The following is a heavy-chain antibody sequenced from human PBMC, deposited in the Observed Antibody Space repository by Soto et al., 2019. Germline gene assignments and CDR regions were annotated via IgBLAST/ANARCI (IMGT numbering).Heavy chain of an antibody. CDR3: AKEGRSGYYYGVADY. CDR2: FNGRGDNT. V-gene: IGHV3-23*01. Sequence: GGSLRLSCAASGFTFSSYAMSWVRQAPGKGLEWVSTFNGRGDNTYYAESVKGRFTISRDNSKDTLYLQMNSPRAEDTAVYYCAKEGRSGYYYGVADYWGQGTLVTVSS. D-gene: IGHD3-3*01. CDR1: GFTFSSYA. J-gene: IGHJ4*02.